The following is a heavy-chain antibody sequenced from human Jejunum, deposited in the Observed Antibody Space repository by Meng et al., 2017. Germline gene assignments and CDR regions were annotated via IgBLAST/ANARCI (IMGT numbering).Heavy chain of an antibody. J-gene: IGHJ4*02. CDR3: AREYCISTTCYFDS. Sequence: QVLLQESGPGLVRPSETLSLTCTVSGGSVSSTNCYWSWIRQPPGKGLEWIGYRYYSGSTNYNPSFKSRVTISVDTSKSQFSLKLFSVTAADTAVYYCAREYCISTTCYFDSWGQGTLVTVSS. V-gene: IGHV4-61*01. CDR2: RYYSGST. D-gene: IGHD2-2*01. CDR1: GGSVSSTNCY.